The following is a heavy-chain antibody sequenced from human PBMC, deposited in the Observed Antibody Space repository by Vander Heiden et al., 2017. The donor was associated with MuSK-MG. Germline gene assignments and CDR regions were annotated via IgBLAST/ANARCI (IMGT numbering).Heavy chain of an antibody. V-gene: IGHV3-30*04. D-gene: IGHD6-19*01. Sequence: QLQLVESGGAVVQPGTSLRLSCAASGFTFSAYAMHWVRQAPGKGLEWVAGISYDGSITDSADSVKGRFTISRDNSKYTLFLQMNNLRTEDTAVYFCARAPGQWLVRHFDSWGQGTVLIVTS. CDR2: ISYDGSIT. CDR1: GFTFSAYA. J-gene: IGHJ4*02. CDR3: ARAPGQWLVRHFDS.